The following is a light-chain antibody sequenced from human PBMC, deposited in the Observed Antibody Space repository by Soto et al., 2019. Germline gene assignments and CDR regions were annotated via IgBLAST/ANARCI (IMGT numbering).Light chain of an antibody. Sequence: IQMTQFPASRSASVRGRVTIACRATQGIRNPLAWYQQKPGKVPKLLIYAATTLQSGVPSRLSGSGCGIGFTFAISSLQPEYVSVCYCQHYNDPQPLPCGGGTKLDVK. CDR2: AAT. CDR1: QGIRNP. CDR3: QHYNDPQPLP. J-gene: IGKJ4*01. V-gene: IGKV1-27*01.